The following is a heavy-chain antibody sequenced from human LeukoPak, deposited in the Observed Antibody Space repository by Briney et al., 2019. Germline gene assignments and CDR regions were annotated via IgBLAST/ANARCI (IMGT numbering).Heavy chain of an antibody. J-gene: IGHJ5*02. CDR3: ATRGRSGSYYNRFDP. Sequence: SETLSLTCAVYGGSFSGYYWSWIRQPPGKGLEWIGEINHSRSTNYNPSLKSRVTISVDTSKNQFSLKLSSVTAADTAVYYCATRGRSGSYYNRFDPWGQGTLVTVSS. D-gene: IGHD3-10*01. V-gene: IGHV4-34*01. CDR1: GGSFSGYY. CDR2: INHSRST.